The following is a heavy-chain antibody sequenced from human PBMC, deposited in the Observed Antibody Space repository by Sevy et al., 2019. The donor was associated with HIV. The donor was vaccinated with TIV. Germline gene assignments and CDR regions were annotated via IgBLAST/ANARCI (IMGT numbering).Heavy chain of an antibody. V-gene: IGHV1-18*01. CDR1: GYIFTNYV. CDR2: ISADNDNT. J-gene: IGHJ4*02. Sequence: ASVKVSCKASGYIFTNYVINWVRQAPGQGLEWMGWISADNDNTNYAQKLQGRVTMTTDTSTSTAYMELRSLRSDDTAVYYCAREEGIAAGGSFDYWGQGTLVTVSS. D-gene: IGHD6-13*01. CDR3: AREEGIAAGGSFDY.